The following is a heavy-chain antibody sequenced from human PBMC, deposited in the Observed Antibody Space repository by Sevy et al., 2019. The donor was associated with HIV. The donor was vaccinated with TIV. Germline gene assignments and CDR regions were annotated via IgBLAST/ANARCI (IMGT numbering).Heavy chain of an antibody. Sequence: ASVKVSCVASGYSFTAYYIHWVRQAPGQGLEWMGWINPNSDGTNYAQNFQGRVTMTSDPSISTVYLELSRLRFDDTAFYHCARDRLIFGGSPPDYWGQGTLVTVSS. CDR1: GYSFTAYY. J-gene: IGHJ4*02. CDR3: ARDRLIFGGSPPDY. D-gene: IGHD2-15*01. CDR2: INPNSDGT. V-gene: IGHV1-2*02.